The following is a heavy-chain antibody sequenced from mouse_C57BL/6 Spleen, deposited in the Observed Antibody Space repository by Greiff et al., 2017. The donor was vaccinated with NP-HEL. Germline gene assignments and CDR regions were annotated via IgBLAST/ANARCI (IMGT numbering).Heavy chain of an antibody. D-gene: IGHD1-1*01. V-gene: IGHV1-81*01. CDR3: ARSGATVVAPFDY. CDR2: IYPRSGNT. CDR1: GYNFTSYG. J-gene: IGHJ2*01. Sequence: VKLQESGAELARPGASVKLSCKASGYNFTSYGISWVKQRTGQGLEWIGEIYPRSGNTYYNEKFKGKATLTADKSSSTAYMELRSLTSEDSAVYFCARSGATVVAPFDYWGQGTTLTVSS.